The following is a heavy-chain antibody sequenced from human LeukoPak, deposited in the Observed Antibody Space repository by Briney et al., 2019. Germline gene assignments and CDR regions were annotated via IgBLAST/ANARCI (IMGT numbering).Heavy chain of an antibody. CDR1: RYTFTSYY. Sequence: ASVKVSCKASRYTFTSYYMNWVRQAPGQGLEWMGIINPSGGSTSYAQKFQGRVTMTRDMSTSTVYMELNSLRSEDTAVYYCARDRDDSSGYWMSEAFDIWGQGTMVTVSS. CDR2: INPSGGST. J-gene: IGHJ3*02. V-gene: IGHV1-46*01. CDR3: ARDRDDSSGYWMSEAFDI. D-gene: IGHD3-22*01.